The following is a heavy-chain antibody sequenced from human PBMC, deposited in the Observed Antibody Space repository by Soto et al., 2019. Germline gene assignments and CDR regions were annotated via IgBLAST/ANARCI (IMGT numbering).Heavy chain of an antibody. CDR2: ISYDGSNK. Sequence: GGSLRLSCAASGFTFSSYGMHWVGQAPGKGLEWVAVISYDGSNKYYADSVKGRFTISRDNSKNTLYLQMNSLRAEDTAVYYCAKVSSHYYFDYWGQGTLVTVSS. V-gene: IGHV3-30*18. CDR1: GFTFSSYG. D-gene: IGHD6-13*01. CDR3: AKVSSHYYFDY. J-gene: IGHJ4*02.